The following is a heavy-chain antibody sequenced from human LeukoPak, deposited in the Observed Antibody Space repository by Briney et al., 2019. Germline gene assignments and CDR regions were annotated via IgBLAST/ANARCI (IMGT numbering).Heavy chain of an antibody. CDR3: ATRDLNCGGDCYDWYFDL. D-gene: IGHD2-21*02. Sequence: SVKVSCKASGGTFSSYAISWVRQAPGQGLEWMGGIIPIFGTANYAQKFQGRVTITADESTSTAYMELSSLRSEDTAVYYCATRDLNCGGDCYDWYFDLWGRGTLVTVSS. CDR2: IIPIFGTA. J-gene: IGHJ2*01. CDR1: GGTFSSYA. V-gene: IGHV1-69*13.